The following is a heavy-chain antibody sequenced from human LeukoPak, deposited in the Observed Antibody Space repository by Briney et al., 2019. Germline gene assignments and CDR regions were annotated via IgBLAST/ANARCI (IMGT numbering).Heavy chain of an antibody. D-gene: IGHD6-19*01. J-gene: IGHJ2*01. Sequence: SETLSLTYVVYGGSFSGYSWSWIRQPPGKGLEWIGEINQRRNTNYNPSLKSRVTISIDTSKNQFSLKLSSVTAADTAVYYCARHGWHAWYFDLWGRGTLVTVSS. V-gene: IGHV4-34*01. CDR3: ARHGWHAWYFDL. CDR1: GGSFSGYS. CDR2: INQRRNT.